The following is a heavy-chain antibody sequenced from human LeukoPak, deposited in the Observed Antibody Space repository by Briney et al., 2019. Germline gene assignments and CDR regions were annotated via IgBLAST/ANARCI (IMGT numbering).Heavy chain of an antibody. CDR1: GFSLSTNGMC. V-gene: IGHV2-70*11. CDR3: ARTPNIAVAGTRPYFDY. Sequence: SGPALVKPTQTLTLTCTFSGFSLSTNGMCVSWIRQPPGKALEWLARVDWDDDQYYSTSLKTRLTISKDTSKNQVVLIMTNMDPVDTATYYCARTPNIAVAGTRPYFDYWGQGTLVTVSS. CDR2: VDWDDDQ. J-gene: IGHJ4*02. D-gene: IGHD6-19*01.